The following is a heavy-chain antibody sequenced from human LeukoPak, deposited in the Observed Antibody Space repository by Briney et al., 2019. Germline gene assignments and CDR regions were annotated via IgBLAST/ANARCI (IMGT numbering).Heavy chain of an antibody. D-gene: IGHD2-2*01. CDR2: INPNSGDT. CDR3: ARDYCSSTSCLFDY. V-gene: IGHV1-2*06. Sequence: ASVKVSCKASGYTFTGYHMHWVRQVPGQGLEWMGRINPNSGDTNSAQNFQGRVTMTRDTSNSTAYMELSRLRSDDTAVYYCARDYCSSTSCLFDYWGQGTLVTVSS. J-gene: IGHJ4*02. CDR1: GYTFTGYH.